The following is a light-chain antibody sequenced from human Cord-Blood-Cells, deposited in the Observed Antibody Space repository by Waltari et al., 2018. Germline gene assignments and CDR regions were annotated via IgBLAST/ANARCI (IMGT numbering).Light chain of an antibody. Sequence: DIVMTQSPDPLAVSLGARATINCKSTQSVLYSSNNKNDLAWYQQKPGQPPTLLIYWASTRESGVPDRFSGSGSGTDFTLTISSLQAEDVAVYYCQQYYSTPYTFGQGTKLEIK. J-gene: IGKJ2*01. CDR3: QQYYSTPYT. CDR1: QSVLYSSNNKND. V-gene: IGKV4-1*01. CDR2: WAS.